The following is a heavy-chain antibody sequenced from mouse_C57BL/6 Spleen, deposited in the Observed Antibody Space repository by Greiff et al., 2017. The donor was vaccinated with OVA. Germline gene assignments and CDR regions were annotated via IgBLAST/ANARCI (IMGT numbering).Heavy chain of an antibody. D-gene: IGHD2-4*01. CDR1: GFTFSDYY. J-gene: IGHJ3*01. CDR3: AREGVYYDYDRGFAY. V-gene: IGHV5-16*01. CDR2: INSDGSST. Sequence: EVQVVESEGGLVQPGSSMKLSCTASGFTFSDYYMAWVRQVPEKGLEWVANINSDGSSTYYLDSLKSRFIISRDNAKNILYLQMSSLKSEDTATYYCAREGVYYDYDRGFAYWGQGTLVTVSA.